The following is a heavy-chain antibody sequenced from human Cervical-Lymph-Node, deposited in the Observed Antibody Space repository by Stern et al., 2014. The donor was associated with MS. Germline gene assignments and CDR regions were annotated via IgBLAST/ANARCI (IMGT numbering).Heavy chain of an antibody. Sequence: EVQLVESGGGLVQPGGSLRVSCAASGFTFTSSAMRWVRQAPGKGLEWVSVLGGRGDSTDYAASGTGRFPISRDNYNNTLYLELNSLRAEDTAVYYCAKDDYCYDSGGCLGWFDSWGQGTLVTVSP. J-gene: IGHJ5*01. CDR3: AKDDYCYDSGGCLGWFDS. CDR2: LGGRGDST. CDR1: GFTFTSSA. D-gene: IGHD3-22*01. V-gene: IGHV3-23*04.